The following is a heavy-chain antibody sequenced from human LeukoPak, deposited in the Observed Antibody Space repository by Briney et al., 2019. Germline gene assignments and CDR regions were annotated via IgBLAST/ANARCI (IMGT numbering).Heavy chain of an antibody. CDR1: GFTFSSYG. Sequence: GGSLRLSCAASGFTFSSYGIHWVRQAPGKGLEWLSYISLTTDFIYYSDSVKGRFTISRDNAKNSLYLQMNSLRAEDTAVYYCAKSGYSGSWYGFDYWGQGTLVTVSA. V-gene: IGHV3-48*01. J-gene: IGHJ4*02. CDR3: AKSGYSGSWYGFDY. CDR2: ISLTTDFI. D-gene: IGHD6-13*01.